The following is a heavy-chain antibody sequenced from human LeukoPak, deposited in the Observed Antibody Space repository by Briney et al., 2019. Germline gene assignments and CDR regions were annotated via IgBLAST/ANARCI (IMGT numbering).Heavy chain of an antibody. Sequence: GGSLRLSCAASGFTFSSYAMGWVRQAPGKGREWVSAISGSGGSTYYADSVKGRFTISRDNSKNTLYLQMNSLRAEDTAVYYCAKVYIQGTVTREDWYFDLWGRGTLVTVSS. V-gene: IGHV3-23*01. CDR2: ISGSGGST. CDR3: AKVYIQGTVTREDWYFDL. D-gene: IGHD4-17*01. J-gene: IGHJ2*01. CDR1: GFTFSSYA.